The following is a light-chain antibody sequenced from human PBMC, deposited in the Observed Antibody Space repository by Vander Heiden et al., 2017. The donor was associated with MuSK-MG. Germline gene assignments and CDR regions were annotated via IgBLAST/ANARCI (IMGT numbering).Light chain of an antibody. J-gene: IGKJ4*01. Sequence: DIQMTQSPSTLSASVGDRVTITCRASQSISSWLAWYQQKPGKAPKLLIYKASSLESGVPSRFSGSGSGTEFTLTMSSLHPDDFATYYCQQYNSYPLTFGGGTKVEIK. CDR3: QQYNSYPLT. V-gene: IGKV1-5*03. CDR2: KAS. CDR1: QSISSW.